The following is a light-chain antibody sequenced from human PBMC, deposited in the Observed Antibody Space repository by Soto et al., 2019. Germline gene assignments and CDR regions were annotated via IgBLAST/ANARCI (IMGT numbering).Light chain of an antibody. CDR1: SSDVGGYNY. J-gene: IGLJ1*01. CDR2: DVS. V-gene: IGLV2-11*01. Sequence: QSVLTQPRSVSGSPGQSVTISCTGTSSDVGGYNYVSWYQQHPGKAPKLMIYDVSKRPSGVPDRFSGSKSGNTASLTISGLQAEDEADYYCSSYAGSYTYVFATGTKLTVL. CDR3: SSYAGSYTYV.